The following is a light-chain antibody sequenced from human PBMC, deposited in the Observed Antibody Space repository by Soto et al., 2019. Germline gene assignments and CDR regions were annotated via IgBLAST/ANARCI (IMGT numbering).Light chain of an antibody. Sequence: EIVLTQSPATLSLSPGERATLSCRASQSVNTYLSWYQQKPGQAPRLLIYDASNKATGIPARFTGSGSGTDFTLTISSLESEDLAVYYCQQRSNWPPVYTFGQGTKLEIK. CDR2: DAS. CDR3: QQRSNWPPVYT. CDR1: QSVNTY. J-gene: IGKJ2*01. V-gene: IGKV3-11*01.